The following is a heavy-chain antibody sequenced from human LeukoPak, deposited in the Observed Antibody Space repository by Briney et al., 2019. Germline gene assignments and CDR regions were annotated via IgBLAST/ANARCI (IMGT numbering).Heavy chain of an antibody. V-gene: IGHV3-74*01. J-gene: IGHJ4*02. D-gene: IGHD3-22*01. Sequence: GGSLRLSCTASGFTFGDYAMSWVRQAPGKGLVWVSRINSDGSSTNYADSVKGRFTISRDNAKSTLYLQMNSLRAEDTAVYYCARCYYDSSGYCNGVDYWGQGTLVTVSS. CDR2: INSDGSST. CDR1: GFTFGDYA. CDR3: ARCYYDSSGYCNGVDY.